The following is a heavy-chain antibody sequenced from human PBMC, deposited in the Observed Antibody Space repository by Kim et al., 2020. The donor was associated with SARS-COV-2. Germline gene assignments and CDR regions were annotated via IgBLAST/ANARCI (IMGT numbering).Heavy chain of an antibody. CDR1: GFTVSSNY. CDR2: IYSGGST. D-gene: IGHD2-21*02. Sequence: GGSLRLSCAASGFTVSSNYMSWVRQAPGKGLEWVSVIYSGGSTYYADSVKGRFTISRDNSKNTLYLQMNSLRAEDTAVYYCAREIWQSNCGGDCYDSDYWGQGTLVTVSS. V-gene: IGHV3-53*01. CDR3: AREIWQSNCGGDCYDSDY. J-gene: IGHJ4*02.